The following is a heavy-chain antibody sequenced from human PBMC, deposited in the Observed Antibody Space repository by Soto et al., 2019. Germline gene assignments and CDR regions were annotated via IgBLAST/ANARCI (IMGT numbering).Heavy chain of an antibody. CDR2: IWYDGSKE. D-gene: IGHD2-15*01. CDR1: GFTFSSYG. J-gene: IGHJ5*02. V-gene: IGHV3-33*01. Sequence: GGSVSLSCAASGFTFSSYGMHGGRQALGKGLEWVAVIWYDGSKEYCAGAVRGPFTISRANYKNTLYLQRNGLRAEETAVYYCTGSADGSGHCGPGTLRTVX. CDR3: TGSADGSGH.